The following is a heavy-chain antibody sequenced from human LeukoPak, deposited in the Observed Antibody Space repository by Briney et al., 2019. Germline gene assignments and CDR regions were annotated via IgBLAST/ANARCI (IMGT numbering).Heavy chain of an antibody. Sequence: SETLSLTCTVSGGSISSSSYYWGWIRQPPGKGLEWIGEINHSGSTNYNPSLKSRVSISVDTSKNQFSLKLSFVTAADTAVYYCARQSGWYPHWCFDLWGRGTLVTVSS. D-gene: IGHD6-19*01. J-gene: IGHJ2*01. CDR2: INHSGST. V-gene: IGHV4-39*01. CDR3: ARQSGWYPHWCFDL. CDR1: GGSISSSSYY.